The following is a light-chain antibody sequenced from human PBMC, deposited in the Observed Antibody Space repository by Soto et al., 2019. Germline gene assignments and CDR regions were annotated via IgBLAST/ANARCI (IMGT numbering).Light chain of an antibody. CDR2: AAS. Sequence: DIQMPQSPSSLSSSVGDRFTITCRSSQSISSYLNWYQQKPGKAPKLLIYAASSLQSGVPSRFSGSGSGTDFTLTISSLQPEDFATYYCQQSYSTPFTFGPGTKVD. CDR3: QQSYSTPFT. V-gene: IGKV1-39*01. CDR1: QSISSY. J-gene: IGKJ3*01.